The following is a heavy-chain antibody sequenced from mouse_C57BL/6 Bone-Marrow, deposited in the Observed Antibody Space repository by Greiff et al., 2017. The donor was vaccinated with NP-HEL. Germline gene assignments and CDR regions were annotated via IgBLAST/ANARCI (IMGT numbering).Heavy chain of an antibody. CDR2: FYPGSGSL. V-gene: IGHV1-62-2*01. Sequence: VQLQQSGAELVKPGASVKLSCKASGYTFTEYTIHWVKQRSGQGLEWIGWFYPGSGSLKYNEKFKDKATLTADKSSSTVYMELRRLKSEDSAVYLCARHEVYYDYFYYFDYWGQGTTLTVSS. CDR3: ARHEVYYDYFYYFDY. D-gene: IGHD2-4*01. J-gene: IGHJ2*01. CDR1: GYTFTEYT.